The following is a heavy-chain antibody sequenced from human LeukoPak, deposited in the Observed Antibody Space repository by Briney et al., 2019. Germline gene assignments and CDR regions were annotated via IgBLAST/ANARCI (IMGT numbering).Heavy chain of an antibody. Sequence: ASVKVSCKASGYTFTSYAISWVRQAPGQGLEWMGWISAYNGNTNYAQKLQGRVTMTTDTSTSTAYMELRSLRSDDTAVYYCARSGDSGYDWGAYNYYYMDVWGKGTTVTVSS. CDR3: ARSGDSGYDWGAYNYYYMDV. CDR2: ISAYNGNT. CDR1: GYTFTSYA. V-gene: IGHV1-18*01. J-gene: IGHJ6*03. D-gene: IGHD5-12*01.